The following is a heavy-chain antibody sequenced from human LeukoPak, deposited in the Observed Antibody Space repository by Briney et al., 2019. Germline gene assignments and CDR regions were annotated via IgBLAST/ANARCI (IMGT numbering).Heavy chain of an antibody. CDR3: ASPEISIAVAGTGFDY. CDR1: GFTFRIYS. V-gene: IGHV3-21*01. CDR2: IGPSSGDI. D-gene: IGHD6-19*01. J-gene: IGHJ4*02. Sequence: PGGSLRLSCAASGFTFRIYSMNWVRQAPGTGLEWVSSIGPSSGDIYYADSVKGRFTISRDNAKNSLYLQMNSLRAEDTAVYYCASPEISIAVAGTGFDYWGQGTLVTVSS.